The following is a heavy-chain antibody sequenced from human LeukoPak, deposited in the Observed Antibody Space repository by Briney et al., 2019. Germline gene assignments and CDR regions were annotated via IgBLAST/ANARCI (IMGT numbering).Heavy chain of an antibody. D-gene: IGHD3-22*01. V-gene: IGHV3-23*01. J-gene: IGHJ4*02. CDR1: GFTFSSYS. CDR3: ARLPTFYYDSSGYHYDY. CDR2: TAGSGISK. Sequence: GGSLRLSCATSGFTFSSYSMSWVRQAPGRGLEWASSTAGSGISKDYADSVKGRFTISKDKSKNTLYLQMDNLRAEDTGVYFCARLPTFYYDSSGYHYDYWGQGTLVTVSS.